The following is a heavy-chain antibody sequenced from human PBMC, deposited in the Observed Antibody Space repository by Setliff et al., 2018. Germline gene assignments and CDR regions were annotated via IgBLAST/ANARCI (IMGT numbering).Heavy chain of an antibody. CDR2: VSVSGDNT. D-gene: IGHD3-3*01. J-gene: IGHJ4*02. Sequence: LRLSCAASGLTFNSYAMSWVRQAPEKGLEWVSTVSVSGDNTYYTDSVKGRFTTSRDNSKNTLSLQMSSLRTEDTAIYFCAGQGPIFGSGLIPGFDQWGQGTMVTVSS. CDR1: GLTFNSYA. CDR3: AGQGPIFGSGLIPGFDQ. V-gene: IGHV3-23*01.